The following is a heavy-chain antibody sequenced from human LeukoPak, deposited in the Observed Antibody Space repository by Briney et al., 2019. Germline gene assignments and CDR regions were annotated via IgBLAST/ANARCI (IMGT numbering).Heavy chain of an antibody. J-gene: IGHJ4*02. V-gene: IGHV3-33*01. D-gene: IGHD6-25*01. CDR2: IWYDGSNK. CDR3: ARGSGPYYFDY. Sequence: PGGSLRLSCAASGFTFSSYGMHWVRQAPGKGLEWVAVIWYDGSNKYYADSVKGRFTISRDNSKNTLYLQMNSLRAEDTAVYYCARGSGPYYFDYWGQGTLVTVSS. CDR1: GFTFSSYG.